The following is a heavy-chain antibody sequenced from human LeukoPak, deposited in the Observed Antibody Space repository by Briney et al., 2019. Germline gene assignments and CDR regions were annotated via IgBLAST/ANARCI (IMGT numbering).Heavy chain of an antibody. CDR2: IKEDGSKT. CDR1: GLNFNSRW. J-gene: IGHJ4*02. V-gene: IGHV3-7*03. CDR3: ARDGGWWRFDF. D-gene: IGHD2-8*02. Sequence: GGSLRLSCVASGLNFNSRWMDWVRRAPGQGLEWVATIKEDGSKTNYVDSVRGRFTISRDNDKNSLYLQMNNLRAEDTAMYYCARDGGWWRFDFWGQGALVTVSS.